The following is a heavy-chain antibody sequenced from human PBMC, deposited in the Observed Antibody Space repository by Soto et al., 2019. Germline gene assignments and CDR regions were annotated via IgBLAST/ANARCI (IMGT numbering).Heavy chain of an antibody. CDR2: ISYGGSIK. CDR1: GVTFSRHS. CDR3: AREWSTSGHLDY. V-gene: IGHV3-30-3*01. Sequence: QVQLVESGGGVVQPVRALRLSCSASGVTFSRHSRQRVRQAQGKGLEWVAVISYGGSIKYYADSVKGRFTISRDNSNNTAYLQMNCLRAEDTGVFYCAREWSTSGHLDYWGQGTLVIVSS. J-gene: IGHJ4*02. D-gene: IGHD3-10*01.